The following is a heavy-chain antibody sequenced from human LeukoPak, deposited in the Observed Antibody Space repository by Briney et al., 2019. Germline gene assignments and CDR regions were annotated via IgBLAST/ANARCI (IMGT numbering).Heavy chain of an antibody. CDR2: INPSGGST. V-gene: IGHV1-46*01. CDR3: ARGVFGELEKLMFQH. CDR1: GYTFTSYY. D-gene: IGHD3-10*02. Sequence: GASVKVSCKASGYTFTSYYIHWVRQAPGQGLEWMGIINPSGGSTSYPQKFRDRVTMTRDTSTSTVYMELSSPKSDDTAIYYCARGVFGELEKLMFQHWGQGTLVTVSS. J-gene: IGHJ1*01.